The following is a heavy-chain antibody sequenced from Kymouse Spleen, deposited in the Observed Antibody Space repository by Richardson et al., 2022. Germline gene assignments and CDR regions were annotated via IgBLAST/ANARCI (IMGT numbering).Heavy chain of an antibody. CDR1: GGSISSSSYY. CDR3: ARQRYSSSWYLNWFDP. J-gene: IGHJ5*02. V-gene: IGHV4-39*01. Sequence: QLQLQESGPGLVKPSETLSLTCTVSGGSISSSSYYWGWIRQPPGKGLEWIGSIYYSGSTYYNPSLKSRVTISVDTSKNQFSLKLSSVTAADTAVYYCARQRYSSSWYLNWFDPWGQGTLVTVSS. CDR2: IYYSGST. D-gene: IGHD6-13*01.